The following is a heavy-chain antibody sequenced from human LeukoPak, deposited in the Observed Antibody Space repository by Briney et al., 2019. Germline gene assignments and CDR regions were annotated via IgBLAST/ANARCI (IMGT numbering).Heavy chain of an antibody. CDR2: INHSGST. J-gene: IGHJ4*02. CDR1: GGSFSGYY. D-gene: IGHD3-22*01. V-gene: IGHV4-34*01. Sequence: SETLSLTCAVYGGSFSGYYWSWIRQPPGKGLEWIGEINHSGSTNYNPSLKCRVTISVDTSKNQFSLKLSSVTAADTAVYYCAGYYYDSSGYYDYWGQGTLVTVSS. CDR3: AGYYYDSSGYYDY.